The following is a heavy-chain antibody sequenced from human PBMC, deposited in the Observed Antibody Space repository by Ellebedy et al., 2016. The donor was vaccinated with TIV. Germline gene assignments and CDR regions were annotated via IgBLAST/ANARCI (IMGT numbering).Heavy chain of an antibody. D-gene: IGHD6-19*01. CDR3: ARDGGYSSGWYGD. J-gene: IGHJ4*02. V-gene: IGHV3-48*04. Sequence: GGSLRLSXAASGFTFGSYSMNWVRQAPGKGLEWVSYISSSSSTIYYADSVKGRFTISRDNAKNSLYLQMNSLRAEDTAVYYCARDGGYSSGWYGDWGQGTLVTVSS. CDR2: ISSSSSTI. CDR1: GFTFGSYS.